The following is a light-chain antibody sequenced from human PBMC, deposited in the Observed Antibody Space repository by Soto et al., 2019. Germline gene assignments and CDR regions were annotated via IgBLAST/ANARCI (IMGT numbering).Light chain of an antibody. V-gene: IGKV3-20*01. CDR2: GAS. CDR1: QSVSSNY. CDR3: QQYGSSPIT. J-gene: IGKJ5*01. Sequence: EIVLTQSPGTLSLSPGERATLSCRASQSVSSNYLACYQQKPGQAPRLLIDGASSRATGIPDRFSGSGSGTDFTLTISRLEPEDFAVYYCQQYGSSPITFGQGTRLEIK.